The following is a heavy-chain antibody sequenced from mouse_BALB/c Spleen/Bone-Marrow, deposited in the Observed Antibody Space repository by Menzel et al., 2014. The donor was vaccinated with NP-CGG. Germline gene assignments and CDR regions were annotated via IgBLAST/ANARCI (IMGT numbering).Heavy chain of an antibody. V-gene: IGHV1-26*01. CDR2: INPYNGAT. D-gene: IGHD2-12*01. CDR1: GYSFTGYY. CDR3: ASYDGGFAY. Sequence: EVQLQQSGPELVKPGASVKIFCKASGYSFTGYYMHWVKQSHVKSLEWIGRINPYNGATSYNQNFKDKASLAVDKSSSTAYMELHSLTSEDSAVYYCASYDGGFAYWGQGTLVTVSA. J-gene: IGHJ3*01.